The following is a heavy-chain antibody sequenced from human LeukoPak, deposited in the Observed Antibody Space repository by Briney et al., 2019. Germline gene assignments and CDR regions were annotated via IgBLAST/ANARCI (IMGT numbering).Heavy chain of an antibody. D-gene: IGHD6-13*01. CDR1: GDTLTGYF. CDR2: INPNNGDT. Sequence: ASVKVSCKASGDTLTGYFVHWVRQAPGQGLGWMGWINPNNGDTHSAPKLQGRVTMTRDMSISTVYMEVRSLRSDDTAVYYCARESLAAAGGPLGYWGQGTLVIVSS. V-gene: IGHV1-2*02. CDR3: ARESLAAAGGPLGY. J-gene: IGHJ4*02.